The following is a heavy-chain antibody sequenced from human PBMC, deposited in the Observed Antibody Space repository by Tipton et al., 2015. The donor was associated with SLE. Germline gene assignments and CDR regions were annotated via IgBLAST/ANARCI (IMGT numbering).Heavy chain of an antibody. V-gene: IGHV4-39*07. CDR2: VYYTGSS. CDR1: GGSISSNSYY. CDR3: ARGPKRGDI. J-gene: IGHJ3*02. D-gene: IGHD3-10*01. Sequence: TLSLTCTVSGGSISSNSYYWGWIRQPPGKGLEWIGSVYYTGSSHYNPSLKSRVTISVDTSKSQFSLKLNSVTAADTAVYYCARGPKRGDIWGQGTMVTVSS.